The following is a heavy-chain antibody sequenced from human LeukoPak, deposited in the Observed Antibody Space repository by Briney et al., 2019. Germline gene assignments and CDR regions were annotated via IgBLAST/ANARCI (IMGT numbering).Heavy chain of an antibody. V-gene: IGHV4-39*01. CDR3: ASRGPSGDFL. Sequence: SETLSLTCSVSGVSITSSSYYWGWIRQPPGKGLEWIGSIYYSGSTYYNPSLKSRVTISVDTSKSQFSLKLSSVTAADTAICYCASRGPSGDFLWGQGTLVTVSS. D-gene: IGHD4-17*01. CDR1: GVSITSSSYY. J-gene: IGHJ4*02. CDR2: IYYSGST.